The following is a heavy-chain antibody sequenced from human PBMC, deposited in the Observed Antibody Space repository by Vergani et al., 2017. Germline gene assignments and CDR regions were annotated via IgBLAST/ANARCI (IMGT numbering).Heavy chain of an antibody. Sequence: QVQLQESRPGLVKPSETLSLTCTVSGGSISSYYWCWIRQPPGEGLEWFGDIFYSGSTNYNPSLKSRVTISGDTSKNQFSLKLSSVTAADTAVYYCARDHYGAGNWFDPWGQGTLVTVSS. J-gene: IGHJ5*02. CDR3: ARDHYGAGNWFDP. CDR1: GGSISSYY. CDR2: IFYSGST. D-gene: IGHD3-10*01. V-gene: IGHV4-59*01.